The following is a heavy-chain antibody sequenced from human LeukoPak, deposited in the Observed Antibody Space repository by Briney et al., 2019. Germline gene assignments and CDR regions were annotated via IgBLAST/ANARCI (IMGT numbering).Heavy chain of an antibody. CDR3: ARGAGDYSNYHDYYGMDV. Sequence: ASVKVSFKASGYTFTSYYMHWVRQAPGQGLEWMGIINPSGGSTSYAQKLQGRVTMTRDTSTSTVYMELSSLRSEDTAVYYCARGAGDYSNYHDYYGMDVWGQGTTVTVSS. J-gene: IGHJ6*02. CDR2: INPSGGST. D-gene: IGHD4-11*01. CDR1: GYTFTSYY. V-gene: IGHV1-46*01.